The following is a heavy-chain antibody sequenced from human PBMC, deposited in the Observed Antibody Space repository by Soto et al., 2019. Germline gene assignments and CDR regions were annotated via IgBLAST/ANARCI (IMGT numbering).Heavy chain of an antibody. J-gene: IGHJ6*02. V-gene: IGHV3-30-3*01. CDR3: ARDEIRFSWAYGMDV. CDR1: GFTFSSYA. CDR2: ISYDGSNK. D-gene: IGHD3-3*01. Sequence: QVQLVESGGGVVQPGRSLRLSCAASGFTFSSYAMHWVRQAPGKGLEWLAVISYDGSNKYYADSVKGRFTISRDNSKNKLYLQMNSLRAEDTDVYYCARDEIRFSWAYGMDVWGQGTTVTVSS.